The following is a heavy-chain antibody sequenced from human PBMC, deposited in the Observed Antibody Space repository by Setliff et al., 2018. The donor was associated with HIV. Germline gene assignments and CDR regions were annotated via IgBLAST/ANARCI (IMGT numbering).Heavy chain of an antibody. Sequence: SETLSLTCTVSGDSISSGSYYWSWIRQPAGKGLEWIGHVYTSGSTDYNPSLKSRVTISVDTSKSQFSLKLSSLTAADTAVYYCARGRTQWPNYNYFDPWGLGTLVTVSS. CDR1: GDSISSGSYY. CDR2: VYTSGST. D-gene: IGHD6-19*01. J-gene: IGHJ5*02. CDR3: ARGRTQWPNYNYFDP. V-gene: IGHV4-61*09.